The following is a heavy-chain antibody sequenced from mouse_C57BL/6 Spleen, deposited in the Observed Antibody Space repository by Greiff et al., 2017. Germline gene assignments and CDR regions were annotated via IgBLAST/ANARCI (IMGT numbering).Heavy chain of an antibody. D-gene: IGHD1-1*01. CDR3: AKETVGGASFAY. CDR2: IWRGGST. Sequence: QVQLKESGPGLVQPSQSLSITCTVSGFSLTSYGVHWVRQSPGKGLEWLGVIWRGGSTDYTAAFMSRLSSTKDNSKSQVFSKMNRLQADDTAIYYCAKETVGGASFAYWGQGTLVTVSA. J-gene: IGHJ3*01. CDR1: GFSLTSYG. V-gene: IGHV2-5*01.